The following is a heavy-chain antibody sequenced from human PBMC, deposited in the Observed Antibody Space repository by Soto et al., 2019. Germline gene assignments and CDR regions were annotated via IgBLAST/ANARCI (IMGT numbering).Heavy chain of an antibody. J-gene: IGHJ4*02. CDR2: MNPNSGNT. V-gene: IGHV1-8*01. CDR3: AKDLANSPGIVAMDY. CDR1: GYTFTSYD. D-gene: IGHD5-12*01. Sequence: ASVKVSCKASGYTFTSYDINWVRQATGQGLEWMGWMNPNSGNTGYAQKFQGRVTMTRITSISTAYMELSSLRSEDTAVYYCAKDLANSPGIVAMDYWGQGTLVTVSS.